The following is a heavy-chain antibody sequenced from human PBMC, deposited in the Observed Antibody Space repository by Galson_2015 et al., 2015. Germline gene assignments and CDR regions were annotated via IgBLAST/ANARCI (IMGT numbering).Heavy chain of an antibody. V-gene: IGHV1-69*13. CDR3: ARGGSGSYHVKGWFDP. CDR1: GGTFSSYA. Sequence: SVKVSCKASGGTFSSYAISWVRQAPGQGLEWMEGIIPIFGTANYAQKFQGRVTITADESTSTAYMELSSLRSEDTAVYYCARGGSGSYHVKGWFDPWGQGTLVTVSS. CDR2: IIPIFGTA. D-gene: IGHD3-10*01. J-gene: IGHJ5*02.